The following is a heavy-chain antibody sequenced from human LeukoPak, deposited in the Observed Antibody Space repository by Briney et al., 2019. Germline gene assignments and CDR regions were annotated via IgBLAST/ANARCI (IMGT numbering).Heavy chain of an antibody. V-gene: IGHV1-69*05. CDR1: GGTFSSYA. CDR3: ARGGDSGGWYEKDYFDY. Sequence: SVKVSCKASGGTFSSYAISWVRQAPGQGLEWMGRIIPIFGTANYAQKFQGRVTITTDESTSTAYMELSSLRSEDPAVYYCARGGDSGGWYEKDYFDYWGQGTLVTVSS. CDR2: IIPIFGTA. J-gene: IGHJ4*02. D-gene: IGHD6-19*01.